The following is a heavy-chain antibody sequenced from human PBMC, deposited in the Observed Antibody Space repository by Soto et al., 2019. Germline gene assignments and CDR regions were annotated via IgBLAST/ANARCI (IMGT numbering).Heavy chain of an antibody. Sequence: GGSLRLSCAASGFTFSSYSMNWVRQAPGKGLEWVSSISSSSGHIYYADSLKGRFAISRDNAKNSLYLQMNSLRAEDTAVYYCTRHWLATREFDYWGQGTLVTVSS. J-gene: IGHJ4*02. V-gene: IGHV3-21*01. CDR1: GFTFSSYS. CDR2: ISSSSGHI. CDR3: TRHWLATREFDY. D-gene: IGHD1-26*01.